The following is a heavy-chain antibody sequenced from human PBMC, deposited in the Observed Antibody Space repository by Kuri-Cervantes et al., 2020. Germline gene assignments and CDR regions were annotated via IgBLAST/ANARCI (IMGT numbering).Heavy chain of an antibody. D-gene: IGHD6-19*01. CDR2: SRNKANSYTT. J-gene: IGHJ4*02. V-gene: IGHV3-72*01. Sequence: GESLKISCAASGFTFSDHYMDWVRQAPGKRLEWVGRSRNKANSYTTEYAASVKGRFTISRGDSKKSLYLEMNSLKTEDTAVYYCARGKGDQWLVRSASWGQGTLVTVSS. CDR3: ARGKGDQWLVRSAS. CDR1: GFTFSDHY.